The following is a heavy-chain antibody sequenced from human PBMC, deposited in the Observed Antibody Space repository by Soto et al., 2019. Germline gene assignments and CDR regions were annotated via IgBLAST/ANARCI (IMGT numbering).Heavy chain of an antibody. CDR3: ARVVGSGSYYNQYNWFDP. CDR1: GYTFTNYG. V-gene: IGHV1-18*01. CDR2: ISAYNGNT. J-gene: IGHJ5*02. Sequence: ASVKVSCKASGYTFTNYGFSWVRQAPGQGLEWMGWISAYNGNTKYAQKLQGRVTMTTDTSTSTAYMELRSLRSDVTAVYYCARVVGSGSYYNQYNWFDPWGQGTLVTVSS. D-gene: IGHD3-10*01.